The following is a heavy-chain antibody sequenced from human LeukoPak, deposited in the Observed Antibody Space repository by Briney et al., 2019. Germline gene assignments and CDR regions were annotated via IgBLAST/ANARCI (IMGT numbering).Heavy chain of an antibody. CDR1: GASVSSHY. J-gene: IGHJ4*02. V-gene: IGHV4-59*02. Sequence: PSETLSLTCTVSGASVSSHYWSWIRQPPGKGLEWIGYVSYSGGTNYNPSLKSRVTISLDTSKDQFSLRLNSVTAADAAVYYCARLSTYYDFWSPLDYWGQGTLVTVPS. D-gene: IGHD3-3*01. CDR2: VSYSGGT. CDR3: ARLSTYYDFWSPLDY.